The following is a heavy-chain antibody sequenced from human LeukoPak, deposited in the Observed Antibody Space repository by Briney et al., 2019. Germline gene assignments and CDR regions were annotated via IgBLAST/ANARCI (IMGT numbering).Heavy chain of an antibody. CDR1: GFTFSSYW. Sequence: SGGSLRLSCAASGFTFSSYWMSWVRQAPGKGLEWVANIKQDGSEKYYVDSVKGRFTISRDNAKNSLYLQMNSLRAEDTAVYYCARVGYDFWSGYYGEYYYYYMDVWGKGTTVTVSS. D-gene: IGHD3-3*01. J-gene: IGHJ6*03. CDR3: ARVGYDFWSGYYGEYYYYYMDV. V-gene: IGHV3-7*01. CDR2: IKQDGSEK.